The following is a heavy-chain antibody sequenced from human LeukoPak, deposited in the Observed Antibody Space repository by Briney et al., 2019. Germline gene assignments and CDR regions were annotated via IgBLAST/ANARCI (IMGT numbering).Heavy chain of an antibody. D-gene: IGHD3-10*01. V-gene: IGHV4-34*01. J-gene: IGHJ4*02. Sequence: PSETLSLTCAVYGGSFSGYYWSWIRQPPGKGLEWIGEINHSGSTNYNPSLKSRVTISVDTSKNQFSLKLSSVTAADTAVYYCARRLLWFGESARFDYWGQGTLVTVSS. CDR1: GGSFSGYY. CDR2: INHSGST. CDR3: ARRLLWFGESARFDY.